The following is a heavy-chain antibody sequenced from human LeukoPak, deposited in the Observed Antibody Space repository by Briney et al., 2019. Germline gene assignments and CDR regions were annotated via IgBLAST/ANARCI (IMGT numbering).Heavy chain of an antibody. CDR2: INGDGSGT. V-gene: IGHV3-74*01. CDR3: TRDFYGIDY. CDR1: GFTFTDYW. Sequence: GGSLRLSCAASGFTFTDYWMHWVRQAPGKGLVWASRINGDGSGTSYADSVKGRFTISRDNAKNTVYLQMNSLRVEDTAVYYCTRDFYGIDYWGQGTLVTVSS. D-gene: IGHD3-10*01. J-gene: IGHJ4*02.